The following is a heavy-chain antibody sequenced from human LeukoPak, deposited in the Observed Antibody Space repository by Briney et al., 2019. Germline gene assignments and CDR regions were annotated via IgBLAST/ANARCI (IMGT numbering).Heavy chain of an antibody. J-gene: IGHJ4*02. CDR3: ARGHTAITRHLDY. CDR2: ISSSSSYI. V-gene: IGHV3-21*04. Sequence: GGSLRLSCAASGFTFSSYSMNWVRQALRKGLEWVSSISSSSSYIYYADSVKGRFTISRDNSKNTLYLQMNSLRAEDTAVYYCARGHTAITRHLDYWGQGTLVTVSS. D-gene: IGHD4-17*01. CDR1: GFTFSSYS.